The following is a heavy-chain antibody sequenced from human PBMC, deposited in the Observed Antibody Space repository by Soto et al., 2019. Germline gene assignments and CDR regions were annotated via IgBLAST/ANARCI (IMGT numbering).Heavy chain of an antibody. CDR3: ARDWDVAVVPPATNYPPYYGLDV. Sequence: EVQLVESGGGLVKRGGSLRLSCAASGFSFSTYSMNWVRQAPGKGLEWVSSISSSSTYIHYADSVKGRFTISRDNAKNSLYLQMNSLRAEDTAVYYCARDWDVAVVPPATNYPPYYGLDVWGQGTTVTVSS. CDR1: GFSFSTYS. V-gene: IGHV3-21*01. D-gene: IGHD2-2*01. CDR2: ISSSSTYI. J-gene: IGHJ6*02.